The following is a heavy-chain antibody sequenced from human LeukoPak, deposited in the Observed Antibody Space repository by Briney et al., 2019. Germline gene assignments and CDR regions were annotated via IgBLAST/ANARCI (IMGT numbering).Heavy chain of an antibody. D-gene: IGHD2-15*01. V-gene: IGHV4-34*01. CDR1: GGSFSGYY. CDR3: ARGGLGYCSGGSCYNWFDP. J-gene: IGHJ5*02. Sequence: SETLSLTCAVYGGSFSGYYWSWIRHPPGKGLEWIGEINHSGSTNHNPTLKSRVTISVYKSQNQFSLKLSSVTAADTAVYYCARGGLGYCSGGSCYNWFDPWGQGTLVTVSS. CDR2: INHSGST.